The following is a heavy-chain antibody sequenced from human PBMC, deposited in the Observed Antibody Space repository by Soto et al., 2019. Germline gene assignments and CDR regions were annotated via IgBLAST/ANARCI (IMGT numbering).Heavy chain of an antibody. CDR2: IIPILGIA. V-gene: IGHV1-69*02. J-gene: IGHJ5*02. Sequence: ASVKVSCKASGGTFSSYTISWVRQAPGQGLEWMGRIIPILGIANYAQKFQGRVTITADKSTSTAYMELSSLRSEDTAVYYCARVKELLSPHTPNWFDPWGQGTLVTVSS. D-gene: IGHD3-10*01. CDR3: ARVKELLSPHTPNWFDP. CDR1: GGTFSSYT.